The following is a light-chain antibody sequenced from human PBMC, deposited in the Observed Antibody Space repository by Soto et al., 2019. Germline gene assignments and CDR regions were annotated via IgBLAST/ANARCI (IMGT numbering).Light chain of an antibody. J-gene: IGKJ2*01. CDR1: QIVSSTY. Sequence: EIVLTQSPGTLSLSPGERATLSCRASQIVSSTYVAWHQHKPGQAPRLLIFGASSRATGIPDRFSGSGSGTDFTLTISRLEPEDFAVYYCQPYGSSPYPFGQGTKLEMK. CDR3: QPYGSSPYP. V-gene: IGKV3-20*01. CDR2: GAS.